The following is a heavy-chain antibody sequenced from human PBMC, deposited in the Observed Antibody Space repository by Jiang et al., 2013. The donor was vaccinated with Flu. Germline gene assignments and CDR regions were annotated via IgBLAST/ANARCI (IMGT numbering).Heavy chain of an antibody. J-gene: IGHJ3*02. CDR2: ISGGGHIT. V-gene: IGHV3-23*04. CDR1: GFIFGSYV. D-gene: IGHD3-9*01. CDR3: AKDRAYYDILTGSGAFDI. Sequence: VQLVESGGDLIQPGGSLRLSCAASGFIFGSYVMSWVRQAPGKGLEWVSTISGGGHITYYADSVKGRFTISRDDSKNTLHLQMNSLRAEDTAVYYCAKDRAYYDILTGSGAFDIWGQGTMVTVSS.